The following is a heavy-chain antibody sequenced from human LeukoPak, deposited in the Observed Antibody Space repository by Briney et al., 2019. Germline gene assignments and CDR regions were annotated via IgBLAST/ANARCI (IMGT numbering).Heavy chain of an antibody. J-gene: IGHJ4*02. V-gene: IGHV1-2*02. CDR2: INPNSGGT. D-gene: IGHD2-15*01. CDR3: ARSQSCSGGSCYLDY. Sequence: ASVKVSCKASGYTFTGYYMHWVRQAPGQGLEWMGWINPNSGGTNYAQKFQGRVTMTRDTSISTAYMELSRLRSDDTAVYYCARSQSCSGGSCYLDYWGQGTQVTVSS. CDR1: GYTFTGYY.